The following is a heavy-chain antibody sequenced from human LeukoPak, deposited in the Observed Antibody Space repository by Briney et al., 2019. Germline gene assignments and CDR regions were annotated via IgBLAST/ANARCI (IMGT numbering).Heavy chain of an antibody. D-gene: IGHD2-2*02. CDR3: ARVGGYCNSGYCYISLDY. V-gene: IGHV4-4*07. CDR2: IYSSGTT. J-gene: IGHJ4*02. Sequence: SETLSLTCTISGGSLSPYYWNWIRQPAGKGLEWIGRIYSSGTTNYNPSLRSRVSMSVDTSKNQFSLKLSSVIAADTAVYYCARVGGYCNSGYCYISLDYWGQGALLTVSS. CDR1: GGSLSPYY.